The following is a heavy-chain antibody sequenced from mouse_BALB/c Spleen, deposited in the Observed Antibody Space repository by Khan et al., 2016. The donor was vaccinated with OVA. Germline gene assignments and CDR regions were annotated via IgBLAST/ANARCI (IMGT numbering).Heavy chain of an antibody. V-gene: IGHV5-17*02. D-gene: IGHD2-3*01. J-gene: IGHJ2*01. Sequence: EVELVESGGGLVQPGGSRKLSCAASGFTFSSFGMHWVRQAPEKGLEWVAYISSDNNYIYYADTVKGRFTISRDNPKHTLFLQMTSLRSEDTAMYYCARDGYYCDYWGQGTTLTVSS. CDR2: ISSDNNYI. CDR1: GFTFSSFG. CDR3: ARDGYYCDY.